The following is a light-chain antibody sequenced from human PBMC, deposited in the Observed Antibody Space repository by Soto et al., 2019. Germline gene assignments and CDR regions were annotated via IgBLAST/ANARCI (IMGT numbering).Light chain of an antibody. V-gene: IGLV2-14*01. J-gene: IGLJ3*02. CDR2: EVS. CDR1: SSDVGSYNY. CDR3: SSYTGSGPPWV. Sequence: QSALTQPASVSGSPGQSITISCTGTSSDVGSYNYVSWYQQYPGKAPKLMIYEVSNRPSGISNRFSGSKSGNTASLTISGLQAEDEADYYCSSYTGSGPPWVFGGGTKVTVL.